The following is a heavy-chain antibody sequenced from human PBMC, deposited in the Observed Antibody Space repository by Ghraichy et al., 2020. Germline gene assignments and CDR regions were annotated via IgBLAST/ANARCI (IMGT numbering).Heavy chain of an antibody. CDR2: ISHDGNSK. J-gene: IGHJ6*02. D-gene: IGHD6-13*01. CDR1: GFTFSTYS. Sequence: GESLNISCAASGFTFSTYSMHWVRQAPGKGLEWVAVISHDGNSKYYADSVKGRFTISRDNSKNMVYLQMNRLRTEDTAVYYCARDIKSSSWSYYFYAIDVWGQGNTVTVSS. V-gene: IGHV3-30-3*01. CDR3: ARDIKSSSWSYYFYAIDV.